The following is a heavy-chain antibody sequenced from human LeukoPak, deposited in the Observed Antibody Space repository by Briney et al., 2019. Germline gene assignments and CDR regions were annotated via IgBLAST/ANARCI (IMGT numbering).Heavy chain of an antibody. J-gene: IGHJ4*02. CDR2: VNPTGGGT. V-gene: IGHV1-46*01. CDR1: GYTFTTYY. D-gene: IGHD5-24*01. Sequence: ASVKVSCKASGYTFTTYYMHWVRQAPGQGLEWMGSVNPTGGGTSYAQKFQGRVTMTRDTSTSTVYMDLSSLRSEDTAVYYCARDLGDGYNYLYWGQGTLVTVSS. CDR3: ARDLGDGYNYLY.